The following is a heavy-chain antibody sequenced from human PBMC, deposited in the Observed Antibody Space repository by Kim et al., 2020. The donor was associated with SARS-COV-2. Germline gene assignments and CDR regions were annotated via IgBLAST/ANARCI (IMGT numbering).Heavy chain of an antibody. D-gene: IGHD6-13*01. V-gene: IGHV3-66*02. CDR1: GFTVSSNY. CDR2: IHSGGGT. J-gene: IGHJ4*02. Sequence: GGSLRLSCAASGFTVSSNYMSWVRQAPGKGLEWVSVIHSGGGTYYADSVKGRFTISRDNSKNTLYLQMNSLRAEDTAVYYCARAPPASSSFDYWGQGTLVTVSS. CDR3: ARAPPASSSFDY.